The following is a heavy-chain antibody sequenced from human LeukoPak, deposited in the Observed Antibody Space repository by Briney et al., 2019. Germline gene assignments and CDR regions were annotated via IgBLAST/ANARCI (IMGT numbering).Heavy chain of an antibody. CDR2: IYPGDSDT. Sequence: GESLKISCKGSGYSFTSYWIGWVRQMPGKGLEWMGIIYPGDSDTRYSPSFQGQVTISADKSISTAYPQWSSLKASDTAMYYCARHPSYCSGGSCFSDYWGQGTLVTVSS. D-gene: IGHD2-15*01. J-gene: IGHJ4*02. CDR1: GYSFTSYW. V-gene: IGHV5-51*01. CDR3: ARHPSYCSGGSCFSDY.